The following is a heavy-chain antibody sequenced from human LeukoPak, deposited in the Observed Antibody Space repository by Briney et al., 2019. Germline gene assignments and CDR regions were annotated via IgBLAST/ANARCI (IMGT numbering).Heavy chain of an antibody. CDR3: ARDNPTYYDFWSGYYLDY. J-gene: IGHJ4*02. V-gene: IGHV3-48*01. CDR2: ISSSSSTI. CDR1: GFTFSSYS. D-gene: IGHD3-3*01. Sequence: GGSLRLSCAASGFTFSSYSMNWVRQAPGKGLEWASYISSSSSTIYYADSVKGRFTISRDNAKNSLYLQMNSLRAEDTAVYYCARDNPTYYDFWSGYYLDYWGQGTLVTVSS.